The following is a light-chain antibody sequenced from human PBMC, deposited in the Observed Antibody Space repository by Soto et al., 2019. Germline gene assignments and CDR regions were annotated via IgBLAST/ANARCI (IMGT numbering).Light chain of an antibody. CDR2: AAS. V-gene: IGKV1-39*01. J-gene: IGKJ5*01. CDR1: QSISSY. CDR3: QQSYSTPIT. Sequence: DIQMTQSPSSLSASVGDRVTITCRASQSISSYLNWYQQKPGKAPKLLIYAASSLQSGVPSRLSGSGSGTDFTLTFSSLQPEDFATYYCQQSYSTPITFGQGTRLEIK.